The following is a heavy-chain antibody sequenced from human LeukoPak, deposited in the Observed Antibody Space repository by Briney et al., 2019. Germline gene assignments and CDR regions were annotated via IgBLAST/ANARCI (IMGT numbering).Heavy chain of an antibody. CDR2: ISGSGGST. D-gene: IGHD1-1*01. J-gene: IGHJ4*02. CDR3: AKGNWRYFDY. V-gene: IGHV3-23*01. CDR1: GYTISSYS. Sequence: GGSLRLSCAASGYTISSYSMRWVRQAPGKGLEWVSAISGSGGSTYYADSVKGRFTISRDNSKNTLYLQMNSLGADDTALYYCAKGNWRYFDYWGQGTLVTVSS.